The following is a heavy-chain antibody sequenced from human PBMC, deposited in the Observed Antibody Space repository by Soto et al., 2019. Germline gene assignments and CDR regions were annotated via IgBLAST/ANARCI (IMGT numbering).Heavy chain of an antibody. V-gene: IGHV3-30*18. Sequence: QVQLVESGGGVVQPGRSLTLSCAASGFTFSSFGIHWVRQAPGKGLEWVTFISFDGSFKYYADSVKGRFTISRDNSKNTVYLQMKSLRAEDTAVYFCAKRQYSGDYEENDAFDIWGRGTMVTVSS. D-gene: IGHD4-17*01. CDR3: AKRQYSGDYEENDAFDI. J-gene: IGHJ3*02. CDR2: ISFDGSFK. CDR1: GFTFSSFG.